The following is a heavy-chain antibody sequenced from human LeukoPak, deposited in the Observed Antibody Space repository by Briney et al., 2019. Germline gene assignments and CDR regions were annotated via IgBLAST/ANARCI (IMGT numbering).Heavy chain of an antibody. CDR2: INHSGST. CDR1: GGSFSGYY. Sequence: SETLSLTCAVYGGSFSGYYWGWIRQPPGKGLEWIGEINHSGSTNYNPSLKSRVTMSVDTSKNQFSLKLSSVTAADTAVYYCARGPYYYDSDAFDIWGQGTMVTVSS. V-gene: IGHV4-34*01. D-gene: IGHD3-22*01. J-gene: IGHJ3*02. CDR3: ARGPYYYDSDAFDI.